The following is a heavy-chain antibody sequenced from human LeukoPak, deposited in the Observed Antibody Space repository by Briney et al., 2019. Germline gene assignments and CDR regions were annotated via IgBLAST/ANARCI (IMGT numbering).Heavy chain of an antibody. Sequence: ASVKVSCKASGYTFTGYYMHWVRQAPGQGLEWMGWINPNSGGTNYAQKFQGRVTMTRDTSISTAYMELSRLRSDDTAVYYCAREPHGDGGLVQGGDYWGQGTLVTVSS. D-gene: IGHD6-19*01. CDR2: INPNSGGT. J-gene: IGHJ4*02. V-gene: IGHV1-2*02. CDR1: GYTFTGYY. CDR3: AREPHGDGGLVQGGDY.